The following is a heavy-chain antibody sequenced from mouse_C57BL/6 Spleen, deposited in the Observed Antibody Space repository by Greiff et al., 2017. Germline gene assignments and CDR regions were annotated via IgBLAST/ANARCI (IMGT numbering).Heavy chain of an antibody. CDR2: IAPSDSYT. D-gene: IGHD1-1*01. CDR3: ERRGYGTPYFDV. CDR1: GYTFTSYW. J-gene: IGHJ1*03. V-gene: IGHV1-69*01. Sequence: QVQLQQPGAELVMPGASVKLSCKASGYTFTSYWMHWVKQRPGQGLEWIGEIAPSDSYTNYNQKFKGKSTLTVDKSSSTDYMQLSSLTSEDSAVYYCERRGYGTPYFDVWGTGTTVTVSS.